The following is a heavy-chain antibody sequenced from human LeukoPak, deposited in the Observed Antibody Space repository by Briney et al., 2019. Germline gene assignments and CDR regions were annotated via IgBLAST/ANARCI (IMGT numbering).Heavy chain of an antibody. J-gene: IGHJ4*02. CDR3: AKAGIGGSSLYYFDY. CDR1: GGSISSSSYY. D-gene: IGHD6-6*01. V-gene: IGHV3-23*01. CDR2: IGGSGGST. Sequence: ETLSLTCTVSGGSISSSSYYWGWIRQPPGKGLEWVSAIGGSGGSTYYADSVKGRFTISRDNSKNTLYLQMNSLRAEDTAVYYCAKAGIGGSSLYYFDYWGQGTLVTVSS.